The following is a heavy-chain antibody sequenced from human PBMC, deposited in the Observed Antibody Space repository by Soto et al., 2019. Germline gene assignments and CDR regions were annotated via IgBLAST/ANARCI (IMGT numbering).Heavy chain of an antibody. CDR2: IYYSGST. Sequence: QVQLQESGPGLVKPSQTLSLTCTVSGGSISSGGYYWSWIRQHPGKGLEWIGYIYYSGSTYYNPSLKRRVTISVDTSKNQFSLKLSSVTAADTAVYYCARGGAEWEPIDYWGQGTLVTVSS. CDR1: GGSISSGGYY. CDR3: ARGGAEWEPIDY. V-gene: IGHV4-31*03. J-gene: IGHJ4*02. D-gene: IGHD1-26*01.